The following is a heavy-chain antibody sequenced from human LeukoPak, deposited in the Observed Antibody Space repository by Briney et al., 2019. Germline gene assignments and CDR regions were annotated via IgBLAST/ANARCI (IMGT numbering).Heavy chain of an antibody. CDR1: GFTFSSYA. V-gene: IGHV3-23*01. CDR2: ISGSGGST. CDR3: AKDSILWFGESYFDY. Sequence: GRSLRLSCAASGFTFSSYAMSWVRQAPGKGLEWVSAISGSGGSTYYADSVKGRFTISRDNSKNTLYLQMNSLRAEDTAVYYCAKDSILWFGESYFDYWGQGTLVTVSS. J-gene: IGHJ4*02. D-gene: IGHD3-10*01.